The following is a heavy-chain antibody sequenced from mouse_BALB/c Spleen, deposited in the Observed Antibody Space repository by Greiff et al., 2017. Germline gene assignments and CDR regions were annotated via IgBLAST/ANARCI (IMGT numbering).Heavy chain of an antibody. CDR3: ARGPIDY. J-gene: IGHJ2*01. Sequence: EVQGVESGGGLVQPGGSLKLSCAASGFTFSSYGMSWVRQTPDKRLELVATINSNGGSTYYPDSVKGRFTISRDNAKNTLYLQMSSLKSEDTAMYYCARGPIDYWGQGTTLTVSS. V-gene: IGHV5-6-3*01. CDR1: GFTFSSYG. CDR2: INSNGGST.